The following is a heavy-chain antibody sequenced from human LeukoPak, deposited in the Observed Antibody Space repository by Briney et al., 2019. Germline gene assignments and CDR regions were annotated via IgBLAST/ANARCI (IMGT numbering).Heavy chain of an antibody. Sequence: GGSLRLSCAASGFTFSSYSMNWVRQAPGKGLEWVSSISSSSSYIYYADSVKGRFTISRDNAKNSLYLQMNSLRAEDTAVYYCAKASSNYYGSGSYPDYWGQGTLVTVSS. CDR1: GFTFSSYS. V-gene: IGHV3-21*01. CDR3: AKASSNYYGSGSYPDY. J-gene: IGHJ4*02. CDR2: ISSSSSYI. D-gene: IGHD3-10*01.